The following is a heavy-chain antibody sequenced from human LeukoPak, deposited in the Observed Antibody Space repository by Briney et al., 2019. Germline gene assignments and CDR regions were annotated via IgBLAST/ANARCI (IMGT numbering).Heavy chain of an antibody. D-gene: IGHD5-18*01. CDR3: AKGIRDYDY. CDR1: GFTFDDYG. CDR2: ISGSGGST. J-gene: IGHJ4*02. Sequence: GGSLRLSCAASGFTFDDYGMSWVRQAPGKGLEWVSAISGSGGSTYYADSVKGRFTISRDNSKNTLYLQMNSLRAEDTAVYYCAKGIRDYDYWGQGTLVTVSS. V-gene: IGHV3-23*01.